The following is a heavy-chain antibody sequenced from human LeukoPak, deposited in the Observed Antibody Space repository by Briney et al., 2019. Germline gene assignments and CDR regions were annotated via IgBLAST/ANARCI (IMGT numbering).Heavy chain of an antibody. Sequence: SETLSLTCTASGGSISSYYWSWIRQPPGKGLEWIGYIYNRGSTNYNPSLKSRVTISVDTSKNQFSLKLRSVTAADTAVYYCARDRPGIAVAGDAFDTWGQGTMVTVSS. D-gene: IGHD6-19*01. CDR1: GGSISSYY. V-gene: IGHV4-59*01. CDR3: ARDRPGIAVAGDAFDT. J-gene: IGHJ3*02. CDR2: IYNRGST.